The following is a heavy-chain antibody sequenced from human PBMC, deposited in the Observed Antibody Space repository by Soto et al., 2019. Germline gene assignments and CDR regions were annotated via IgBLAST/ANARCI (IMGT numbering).Heavy chain of an antibody. CDR1: GFTFSSYS. J-gene: IGHJ6*02. Sequence: AGGSLRLSCAASGFTFSSYSMNWVRQAPGKGLEWVSYISSSSSYIYYADSVKGRFTISRDNAKNSLYLQMNSLRAEDTAVYYCASQERTTDYYYYYGMDVWGQGTTVTVSS. D-gene: IGHD1-1*01. CDR2: ISSSSSYI. V-gene: IGHV3-21*05. CDR3: ASQERTTDYYYYYGMDV.